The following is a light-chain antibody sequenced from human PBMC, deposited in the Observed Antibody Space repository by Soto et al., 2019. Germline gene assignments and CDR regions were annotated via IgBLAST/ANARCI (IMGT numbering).Light chain of an antibody. CDR2: WAS. CDR3: QQYYSTPWT. V-gene: IGKV4-1*01. Sequence: DIVMTQSPDSLAVSLGERATFNCKSSQSVLYSPNNKNYLAWYQQKPGQPTKLLIYWASTRESGVPERFSGSGSGTDFNLTISSLQAEDVAVYYCQQYYSTPWTFGQGTKVEI. J-gene: IGKJ1*01. CDR1: QSVLYSPNNKNY.